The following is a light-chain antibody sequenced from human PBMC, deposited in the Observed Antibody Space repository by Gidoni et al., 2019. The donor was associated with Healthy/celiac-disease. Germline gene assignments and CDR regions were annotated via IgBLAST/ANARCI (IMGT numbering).Light chain of an antibody. J-gene: IGKJ1*01. CDR1: QSVSSY. CDR3: QQRSNWPPWT. V-gene: IGKV3-11*01. Sequence: EIVLTQSPATLSLSPGERATLSCRASQSVSSYLAWYQQKPGQAPRLLIYDASNRATGIPARCSGSGSGTDFTLTISSLEPEYFAVYYCQQRSNWPPWTFGQGTKVEIK. CDR2: DAS.